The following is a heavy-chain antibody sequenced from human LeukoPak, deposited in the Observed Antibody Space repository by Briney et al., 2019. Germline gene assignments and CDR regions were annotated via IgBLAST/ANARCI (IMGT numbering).Heavy chain of an antibody. CDR3: ARDAFDI. Sequence: KSGGSLRLSCAASGFTFSSYSMNWVRQAPGKGLEWVSCISNTNSYIYYADSVKGRFTISRDNAKNSLYLQMNSLRAEDTAVYYCARDAFDIWGQGTMVTVSS. J-gene: IGHJ3*02. CDR2: ISNTNSYI. V-gene: IGHV3-21*01. CDR1: GFTFSSYS.